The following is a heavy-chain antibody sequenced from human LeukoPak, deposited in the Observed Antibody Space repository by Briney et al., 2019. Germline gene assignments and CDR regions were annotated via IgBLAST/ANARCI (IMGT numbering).Heavy chain of an antibody. D-gene: IGHD2-15*01. J-gene: IGHJ4*02. CDR3: ARDKGPRGRGYFDY. CDR2: IWYDGSNK. Sequence: GGSLRLSCAASGFTFSSYGMHWVRQAPGKGLEWVAVIWYDGSNKYYADSVKGRFTISRDNSKNTLYLQMNGLRAEDTAVYYCARDKGPRGRGYFDYWGQGTLVTVSS. V-gene: IGHV3-33*01. CDR1: GFTFSSYG.